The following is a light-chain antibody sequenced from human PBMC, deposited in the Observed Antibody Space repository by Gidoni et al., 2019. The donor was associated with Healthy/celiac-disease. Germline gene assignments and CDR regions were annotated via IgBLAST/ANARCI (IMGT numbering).Light chain of an antibody. Sequence: AIRMTQSPSSFSASTGDRVTITCLARQGISSSLAWYKQNPGTAPKLLISAASPWQSGFPSGSSGSGSGTDFTLTITCLQSEDLPTYSGQQYYSYPFPFGPGTKVDIK. CDR2: AAS. CDR3: QQYYSYPFP. CDR1: QGISSS. J-gene: IGKJ3*01. V-gene: IGKV1-8*01.